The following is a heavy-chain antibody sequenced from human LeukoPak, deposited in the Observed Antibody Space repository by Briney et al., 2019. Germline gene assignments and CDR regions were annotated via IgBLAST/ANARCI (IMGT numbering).Heavy chain of an antibody. D-gene: IGHD6-19*01. V-gene: IGHV3-53*01. Sequence: PGGSLRLSCAASGFTVSGNYMSWVRQAPGKGLQWVSTIYKEGNTFYADAVRGRFTLSRNNTKNTLYLQMNSLRAEDTAIYYCARESVTSGWYLYWGRGSLVTVSA. CDR3: ARESVTSGWYLY. CDR1: GFTVSGNY. CDR2: IYKEGNT. J-gene: IGHJ4*02.